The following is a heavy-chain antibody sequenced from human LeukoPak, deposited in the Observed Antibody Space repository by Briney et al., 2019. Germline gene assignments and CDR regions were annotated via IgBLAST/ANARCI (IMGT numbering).Heavy chain of an antibody. Sequence: ASVKVSCKISVYSLSDLSIHWVREAPGEGLEWMGGFDSENNKMVYSQKFQGRVTMTEDTSATSLRSEDTAVYFCATDRVYRSSGRSWGFFDYWGQGTLVIVSS. J-gene: IGHJ4*02. CDR1: VYSLSDLS. V-gene: IGHV1-24*01. D-gene: IGHD6-19*01. CDR3: ATDRVYRSSGRSWGFFDY. CDR2: FDSENNKM.